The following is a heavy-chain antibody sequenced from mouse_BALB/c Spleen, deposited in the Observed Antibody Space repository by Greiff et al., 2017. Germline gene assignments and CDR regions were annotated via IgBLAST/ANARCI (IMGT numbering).Heavy chain of an antibody. D-gene: IGHD1-1*01. CDR2: IDPANGNT. Sequence: VQLQQSGAELVKPGASVKLSCTASGFNIKDTYMHWVKQRPEQGLEWIGRIDPANGNTKYDPKFQGKATITADTSSNTAYLQLSSLTSEDTAVYYCAREGFYYYGSREFDYWGQGTTLTVSS. CDR3: AREGFYYYGSREFDY. CDR1: GFNIKDTY. J-gene: IGHJ2*01. V-gene: IGHV14-3*02.